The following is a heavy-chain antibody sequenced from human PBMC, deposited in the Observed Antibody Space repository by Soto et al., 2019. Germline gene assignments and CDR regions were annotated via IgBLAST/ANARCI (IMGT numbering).Heavy chain of an antibody. CDR2: ISGSGGST. CDR3: AKSPPFAAAGTLDY. Sequence: GWSLRLSCAASGFTFSSYAMSWVRHAPGKGLEWVSAISGSGGSTYYADSVKGRFTISRDNSKNTLYLQMNSLRAEDTAVYYCAKSPPFAAAGTLDYWGKGTLVTVSS. J-gene: IGHJ4*02. CDR1: GFTFSSYA. D-gene: IGHD6-13*01. V-gene: IGHV3-23*01.